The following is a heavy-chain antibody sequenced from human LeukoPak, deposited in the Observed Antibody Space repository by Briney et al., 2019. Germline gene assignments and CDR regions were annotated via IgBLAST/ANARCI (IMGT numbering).Heavy chain of an antibody. CDR3: ARSLIVASEDY. J-gene: IGHJ4*02. CDR2: ISASGAVP. Sequence: GGSLRLSCAASGFTFSSYSMNWIRQVPGKGLDYIALISASGAVPYYAESVEGRFTISRDNAKNSVSLQMNSLSADDTAIYYCARSLIVASEDYWGQGTQVIVSS. CDR1: GFTFSSYS. D-gene: IGHD3-22*01. V-gene: IGHV3-48*04.